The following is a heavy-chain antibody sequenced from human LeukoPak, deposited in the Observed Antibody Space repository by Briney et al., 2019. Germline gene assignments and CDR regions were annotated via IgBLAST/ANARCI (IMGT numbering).Heavy chain of an antibody. V-gene: IGHV3-74*03. CDR2: IKSDGSYI. CDR1: GFAFSNSW. Sequence: QPGGSLRLCCAASGFAFSNSWMHWVRQGPGKGPVWVSRIKSDGSYITYADSVKGRFIISRDNAENTLYLQMNSLRVDDTAVYYCATGDSGWYNYWGQGTLVTVSA. CDR3: ATGDSGWYNY. J-gene: IGHJ4*02. D-gene: IGHD6-19*01.